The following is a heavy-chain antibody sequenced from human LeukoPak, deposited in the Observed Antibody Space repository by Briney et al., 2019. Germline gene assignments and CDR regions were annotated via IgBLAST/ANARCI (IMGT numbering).Heavy chain of an antibody. CDR2: INHSGST. J-gene: IGHJ4*02. CDR3: ARNDYGDDDY. CDR1: GGSISSYY. Sequence: SETLSLTCTVSGGSISSYYWSWIRQPPGKGLEWIGEINHSGSTNYNPSLKSRVTISVDTSKNQFSLKLSSVTAADTAVYYCARNDYGDDDYWGQGTLVTVSS. V-gene: IGHV4-34*01. D-gene: IGHD4-17*01.